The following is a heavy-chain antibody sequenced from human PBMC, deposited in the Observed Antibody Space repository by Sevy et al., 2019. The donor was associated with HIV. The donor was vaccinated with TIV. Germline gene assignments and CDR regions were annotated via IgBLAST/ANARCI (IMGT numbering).Heavy chain of an antibody. D-gene: IGHD6-19*01. J-gene: IGHJ6*02. V-gene: IGHV4-39*01. Sequence: SETLSLTCTVSGGSISSSSYYWGWIRQPPGKGLEWIGSIYYSGSTYYNPSLKSRVTISVDTSKNQFSLKLSSVTAADTAVYYCAGRLGSGWNNHGMDVWGRGTTVTVSS. CDR3: AGRLGSGWNNHGMDV. CDR1: GGSISSSSYY. CDR2: IYYSGST.